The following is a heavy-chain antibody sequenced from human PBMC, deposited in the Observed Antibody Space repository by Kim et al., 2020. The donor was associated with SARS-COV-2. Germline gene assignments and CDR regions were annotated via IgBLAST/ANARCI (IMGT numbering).Heavy chain of an antibody. D-gene: IGHD3-10*01. V-gene: IGHV4-4*07. J-gene: IGHJ2*01. Sequence: SETLSLTCTVSAGSISSYYWSWIRQSAGKGLEWIGRIYASGGTNHNPSLKSRVIMSVDTSKNQLSLNLTSVTAADTAVYFCARGRAGRPTLWGR. CDR2: IYASGGT. CDR1: AGSISSYY. CDR3: ARGRAGRPTL.